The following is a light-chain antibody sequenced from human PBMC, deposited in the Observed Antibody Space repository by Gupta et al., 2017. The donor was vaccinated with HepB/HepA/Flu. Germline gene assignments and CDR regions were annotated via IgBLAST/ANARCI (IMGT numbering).Light chain of an antibody. CDR1: QGISSY. V-gene: IGKV1-9*01. Sequence: DIQLTQSPSFLSASVGDRVTITCRASQGISSYLAWYQQKPGKAPKLLIYAASHLQSGVPSRFSGSGSGTEFTLTISSLQPEDFATYYCQQIKSIPFTFGPGTKVDIK. CDR2: AAS. CDR3: QQIKSIPFT. J-gene: IGKJ3*01.